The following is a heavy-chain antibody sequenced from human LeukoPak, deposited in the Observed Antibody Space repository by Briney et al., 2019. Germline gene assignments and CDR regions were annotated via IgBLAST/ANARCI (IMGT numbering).Heavy chain of an antibody. CDR1: GFTLSNYW. Sequence: VGSLRLSCAASGFTLSNYWMSWVRQAPGKGLEWVAHIKQDGSDKYYVDSVKGRFTISRDNAKNSLYLQMNSLRVEDTAVYYCAKYATSSGSRWLEPWGQGTLVTVSS. CDR3: AKYATSSGSRWLEP. CDR2: IKQDGSDK. V-gene: IGHV3-7*01. J-gene: IGHJ5*02. D-gene: IGHD6-19*01.